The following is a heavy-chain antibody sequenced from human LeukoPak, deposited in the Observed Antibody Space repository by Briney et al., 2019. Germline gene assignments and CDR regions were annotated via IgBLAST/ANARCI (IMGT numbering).Heavy chain of an antibody. J-gene: IGHJ3*02. D-gene: IGHD3-9*01. CDR3: ARDDPRNYDILNGHYHAFDI. V-gene: IGHV1-2*02. CDR2: INPSSGAT. Sequence: ASVKVSCKASGYTFTGYSIHWVRQAPGQGLEWMGWINPSSGATNLAQKFQGRVTMTRDTSTSTAYMDLSSLTSDDTAAYYCARDDPRNYDILNGHYHAFDIWGQGTMIYVSS. CDR1: GYTFTGYS.